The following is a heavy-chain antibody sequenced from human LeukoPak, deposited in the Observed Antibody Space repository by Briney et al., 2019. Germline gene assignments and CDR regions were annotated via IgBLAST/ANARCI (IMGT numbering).Heavy chain of an antibody. Sequence: SETLSLTCAVYGGSFSGYYWSWIRQPPGKGLEWIGETNHSGSTNYNPSLKSRVTISVDTSKDQFSLKLSSVTAADTAVYYCARGACSSTSCFGGWFDPWGQGTLVTVSS. CDR2: TNHSGST. CDR3: ARGACSSTSCFGGWFDP. V-gene: IGHV4-34*01. J-gene: IGHJ5*02. D-gene: IGHD2-2*01. CDR1: GGSFSGYY.